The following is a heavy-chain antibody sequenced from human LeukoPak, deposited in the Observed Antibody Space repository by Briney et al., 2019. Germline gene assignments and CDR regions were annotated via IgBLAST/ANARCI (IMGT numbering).Heavy chain of an antibody. CDR3: ASLRFDSSSWYFWFDP. CDR2: IYYRVTS. D-gene: IGHD6-13*01. CDR1: GDSISTYY. V-gene: IGHV4-59*12. Sequence: SETLSLTCTVSGDSISTYYWSWIRQPPGKGLEWIGYIYYRVTSDYNPSLKSRVTISVDTSKNQFSLKLSSVTAADTAVYYCASLRFDSSSWYFWFDPWGQGTLVTVSS. J-gene: IGHJ5*02.